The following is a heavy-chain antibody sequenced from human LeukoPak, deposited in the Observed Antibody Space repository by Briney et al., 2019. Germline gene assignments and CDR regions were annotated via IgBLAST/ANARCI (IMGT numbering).Heavy chain of an antibody. D-gene: IGHD2-8*01. CDR1: GYTLSGYG. V-gene: IGHV1-18*01. J-gene: IGHJ4*02. CDR2: ITTYNGEK. CDR3: ARDCSNGVCYPRDY. Sequence: ASVKVSCKASGYTLSGYGISWVRQAPGQGLEWVGWITTYNGEKKYLEKFQGRVTMTTDTSTSTYYMEMTSLRTDDTAIYYCARDCSNGVCYPRDYWGQGTLVSVST.